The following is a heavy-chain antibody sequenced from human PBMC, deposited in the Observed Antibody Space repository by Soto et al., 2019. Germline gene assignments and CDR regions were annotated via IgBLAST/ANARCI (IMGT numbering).Heavy chain of an antibody. D-gene: IGHD3-22*01. CDR3: AKDYYDGSGYYDDAFDL. CDR1: GYTFTSNG. CDR2: TATYNDDT. Sequence: ASVKVSCKASGYTFTSNGITWVRQAPGQGLEWMGWTATYNDDTNYAQKRQGRVTMTTDTSTSTADMELRSLRSDDTPVYYSAKDYYDGSGYYDDAFDLWDQGTIVTVSS. J-gene: IGHJ3*01. V-gene: IGHV1-18*01.